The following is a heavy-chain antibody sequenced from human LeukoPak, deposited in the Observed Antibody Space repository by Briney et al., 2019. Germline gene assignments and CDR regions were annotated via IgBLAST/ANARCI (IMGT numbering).Heavy chain of an antibody. CDR3: ARDQEGFDY. CDR1: GGTFSSYA. J-gene: IGHJ4*02. Sequence: GASVKVSCKASGGTFSSYAISWVRQAPGQGLEWMEGIIPIFGTANYAQKFQGRVTVTRDTSTSTVHMELSGLRSEDTAVYYCARDQEGFDYWGQGTLVTVSS. CDR2: IIPIFGTA. V-gene: IGHV1-69*05.